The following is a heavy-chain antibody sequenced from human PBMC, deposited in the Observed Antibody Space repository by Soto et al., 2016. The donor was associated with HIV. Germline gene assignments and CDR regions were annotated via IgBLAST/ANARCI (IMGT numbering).Heavy chain of an antibody. CDR3: ARKNYNILTGNAFDI. Sequence: EVQLLESGGTFVQPGGSLRLSCAASGFTVSSTYMSWVRQAPGKGLEWVSIIYSGGNTYYADSVKGRFTISRDNSKNTLYLQMNSLRAEDTAVFYCARKNYNILTGNAFDIWGQGTMVTVSS. J-gene: IGHJ3*02. D-gene: IGHD3-9*01. V-gene: IGHV3-66*01. CDR2: IYSGGNT. CDR1: GFTVSSTY.